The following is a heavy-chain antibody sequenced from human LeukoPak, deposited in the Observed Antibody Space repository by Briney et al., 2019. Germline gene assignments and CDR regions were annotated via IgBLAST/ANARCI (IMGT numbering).Heavy chain of an antibody. CDR3: ARGGERYYFDY. CDR2: ISAYNGYT. D-gene: IGHD3-10*01. J-gene: IGHJ4*02. Sequence: ASVKVSCKASGYTFTSYGISWVRQAPGQGLEWMGWISAYNGYTNYAQKLQGRVTMTRDTSTSTAYLDLRSLRSDDTAVYYCARGGERYYFDYWGQGTLVTVSS. V-gene: IGHV1-18*01. CDR1: GYTFTSYG.